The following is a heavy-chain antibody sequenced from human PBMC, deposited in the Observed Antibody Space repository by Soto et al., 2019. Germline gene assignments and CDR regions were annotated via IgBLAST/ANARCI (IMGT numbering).Heavy chain of an antibody. CDR3: AKDPRDSKGTMLRPNYYYGMDV. D-gene: IGHD4-4*01. J-gene: IGHJ6*02. CDR2: IKQDGSEK. V-gene: IGHV3-7*01. Sequence: PGGSLRLSCAASGFAFSSSSMSWVRQAPGKGLEWVANIKQDGSEKYYADSVKGRFTISRDNSKNTLYLQMNSLRAEDTAVYYCAKDPRDSKGTMLRPNYYYGMDVWGQGTTVTVSS. CDR1: GFAFSSSS.